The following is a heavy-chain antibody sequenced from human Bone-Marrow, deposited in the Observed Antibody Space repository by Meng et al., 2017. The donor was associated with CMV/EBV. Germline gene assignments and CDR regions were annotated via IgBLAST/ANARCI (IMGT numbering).Heavy chain of an antibody. CDR2: IYSSGGT. CDR1: YS. Sequence: YSWTWIRQRPGKGLECIGYIYSSGGTNYTPSLQSRVTISVDTSKNQFSLKLSSVTAADTAMYYCARSVGCSSTYCYTYTSSWYPDYWGQGTLVTVSS. CDR3: ARSVGCSSTYCYTYTSSWYPDY. J-gene: IGHJ4*02. D-gene: IGHD6-13*01. V-gene: IGHV4-31*02.